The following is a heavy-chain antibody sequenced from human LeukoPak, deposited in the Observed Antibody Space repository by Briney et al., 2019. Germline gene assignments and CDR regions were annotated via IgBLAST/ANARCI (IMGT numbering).Heavy chain of an antibody. Sequence: GRSLRLSCAASGFTFSSYDMNWVRQAPGKGLEWVSYITDDGSNKYYADSVKGQFTISRDNFKNTVYLQMDNLRVDDTAVYYCARGGPLGDTNRFDFWGQGALVTVPS. J-gene: IGHJ4*02. V-gene: IGHV3-30*04. CDR1: GFTFSSYD. CDR2: ITDDGSNK. D-gene: IGHD2-8*01. CDR3: ARGGPLGDTNRFDF.